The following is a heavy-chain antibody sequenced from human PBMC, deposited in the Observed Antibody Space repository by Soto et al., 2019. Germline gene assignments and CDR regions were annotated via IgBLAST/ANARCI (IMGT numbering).Heavy chain of an antibody. Sequence: GGSLRLSCATSGFTFSSYAMHWVRQAPGKGLEWVAIISYDGSKKYYADSVKGRFTISRDNSKNTLYLQMSSLGVEDTALYYCAKGFYDSSGYVIDYWGQGTLVTVSS. CDR1: GFTFSSYA. CDR3: AKGFYDSSGYVIDY. V-gene: IGHV3-30*18. CDR2: ISYDGSKK. D-gene: IGHD3-22*01. J-gene: IGHJ4*02.